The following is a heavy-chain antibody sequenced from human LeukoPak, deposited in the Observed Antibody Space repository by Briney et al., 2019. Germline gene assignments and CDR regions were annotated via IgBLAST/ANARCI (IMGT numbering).Heavy chain of an antibody. CDR2: ISYDGSNK. D-gene: IGHD6-19*01. V-gene: IGHV3-30-3*01. Sequence: PGGSLRLSCAASGFTFSSYAMSWVRQAPGKGLEWVAVISYDGSNKYYADSVKGRFTISRDNSKNTLYLQMNSLRAEDTAVYYCARGKQWLVDYWGQGTLVTVSS. J-gene: IGHJ4*02. CDR3: ARGKQWLVDY. CDR1: GFTFSSYA.